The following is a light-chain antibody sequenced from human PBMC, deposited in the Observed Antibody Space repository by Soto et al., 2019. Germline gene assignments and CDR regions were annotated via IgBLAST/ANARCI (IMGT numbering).Light chain of an antibody. J-gene: IGKJ2*01. CDR2: GAS. V-gene: IGKV3-11*01. CDR1: QSVSSH. CDR3: QQRTNWAYT. Sequence: EIVLTQSPATLSLSPGERATLSCRASQSVSSHLAWYQQKPGQAPRLLIYGASNRATGIPARFSGSGSGTDFTLTIRSLEPEDFAVYYCQQRTNWAYTFGQGTKLEIK.